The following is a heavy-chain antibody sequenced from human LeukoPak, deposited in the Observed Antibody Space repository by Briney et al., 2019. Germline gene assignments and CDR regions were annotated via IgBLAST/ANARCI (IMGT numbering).Heavy chain of an antibody. V-gene: IGHV1-69*05. D-gene: IGHD4-17*01. CDR1: GGTFSSYA. CDR2: IIPIFGTA. CDR3: ARAEPPSTVTTFDFDY. J-gene: IGHJ4*02. Sequence: VASVKVSCKASGGTFSSYAISWVRQAPGQGLEWMGGIIPIFGTANYAQKFQGRVTITTDESTSTAYMELSSLRSEDTAVYYCARAEPPSTVTTFDFDYWGRGTLVTVSS.